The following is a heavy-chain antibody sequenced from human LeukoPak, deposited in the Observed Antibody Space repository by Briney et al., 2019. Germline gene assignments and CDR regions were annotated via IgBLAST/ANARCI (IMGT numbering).Heavy chain of an antibody. V-gene: IGHV1-18*01. CDR3: ARDQAATNTQVRFCLD. Sequence: ASLKVSSKPSRYTFTSYGLSWVRHAPGQGLESMGWISAYNGNTNVAQKLQGRVNMTTDTSTSTAYMDLRSLRSDDTAVYYCARDQAATNTQVRFCLDWGQGTLVTVSS. J-gene: IGHJ4*02. CDR2: ISAYNGNT. CDR1: RYTFTSYG. D-gene: IGHD3-9*01.